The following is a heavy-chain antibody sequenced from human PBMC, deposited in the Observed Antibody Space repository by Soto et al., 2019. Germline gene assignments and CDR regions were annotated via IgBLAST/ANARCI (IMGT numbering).Heavy chain of an antibody. D-gene: IGHD4-17*01. CDR3: ARGPPGYGDSHGEMYSYGMDV. V-gene: IGHV4-31*03. CDR2: IYYSGST. Sequence: LSLTCTVSGGSISSGGYYWSWIRQHPGKGLEWIGYIYYSGSTYYNPSLKSRVTISVDTSKNQFSLKLSSVTAADTAVYYCARGPPGYGDSHGEMYSYGMDVWGQGTTVTVSS. J-gene: IGHJ6*02. CDR1: GGSISSGGYY.